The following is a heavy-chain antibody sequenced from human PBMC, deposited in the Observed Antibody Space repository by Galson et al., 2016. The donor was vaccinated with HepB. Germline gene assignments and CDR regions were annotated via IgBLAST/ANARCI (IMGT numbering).Heavy chain of an antibody. CDR2: IVPGFGAS. Sequence: SVKVSCKASGGTFINYLITWVRQAPGQGLEWMGGIVPGFGASYDTQKFQDRDTITADESASTVYMELSSLRSEDTAVYYFAGGPQFFWRGSEYFYYSGMDVWAQGTTVTVSS. J-gene: IGHJ6*02. CDR1: GGTFINYL. D-gene: IGHD3-3*01. CDR3: AGGPQFFWRGSEYFYYSGMDV. V-gene: IGHV1-69*13.